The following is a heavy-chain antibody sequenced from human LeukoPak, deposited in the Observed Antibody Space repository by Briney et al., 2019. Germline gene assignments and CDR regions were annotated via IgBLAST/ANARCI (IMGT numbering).Heavy chain of an antibody. Sequence: GGSLRLSCAASGLTFSTYSINWFRQAPGKGLEWVSSISSSSSYIYYADSVQGRFTISRDNAKSSLYLQMNGLRAELTAVYYCSREGLDNWVAFDSWGRGTMVTVSS. V-gene: IGHV3-21*01. D-gene: IGHD1-20*01. CDR2: ISSSSSYI. J-gene: IGHJ3*02. CDR3: SREGLDNWVAFDS. CDR1: GLTFSTYS.